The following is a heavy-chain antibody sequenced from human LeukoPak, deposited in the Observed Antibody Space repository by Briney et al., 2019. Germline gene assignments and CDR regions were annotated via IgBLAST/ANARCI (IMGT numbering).Heavy chain of an antibody. CDR3: ARDQYDTWSRRGNFDS. V-gene: IGHV3-7*03. J-gene: IGHJ4*02. D-gene: IGHD3-3*01. Sequence: GGSLRLSCVASGFTFGKYWMSWVRQAPGKGLEWVANIKIDGSEKNYVDSVKGRFTISRDNTKNSLYLQMNSLRAEDTVVFYCARDQYDTWSRRGNFDSWGQGTLVIVSS. CDR2: IKIDGSEK. CDR1: GFTFGKYW.